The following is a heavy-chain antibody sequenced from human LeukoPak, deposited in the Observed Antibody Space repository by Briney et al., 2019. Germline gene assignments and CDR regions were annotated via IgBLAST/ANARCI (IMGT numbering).Heavy chain of an antibody. CDR1: GGTFSSYA. V-gene: IGHV1-69*05. CDR2: IIPIFGTA. Sequence: ASVKVSCKASGGTFSSYAISWVRQAPGQGLEWMGGIIPIFGTANYAQKFQGRVTITTDESTSTAYMELSSLRSEDTAVYYCASPATLASSWTPFDYWGQGTLVTVSS. CDR3: ASPATLASSWTPFDY. J-gene: IGHJ4*02. D-gene: IGHD6-13*01.